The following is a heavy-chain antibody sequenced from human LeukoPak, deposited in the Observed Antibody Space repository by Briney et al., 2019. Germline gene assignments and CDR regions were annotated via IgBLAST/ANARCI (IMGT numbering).Heavy chain of an antibody. Sequence: GGSLRLSCVASGFSFDDYGMNWVRQAPGKGLEWVSRINWNGGSTGYADSVKGRFTISRDNSKNTMYLQMNNLREEDTAVYYCTRDPILGAPDYFDYWGQGTLVTVSS. V-gene: IGHV3-20*04. CDR3: TRDPILGAPDYFDY. CDR1: GFSFDDYG. CDR2: INWNGGST. J-gene: IGHJ4*02. D-gene: IGHD1-26*01.